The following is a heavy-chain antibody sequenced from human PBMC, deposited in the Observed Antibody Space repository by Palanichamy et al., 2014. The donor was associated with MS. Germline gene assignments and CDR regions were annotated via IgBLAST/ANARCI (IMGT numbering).Heavy chain of an antibody. CDR2: VTGSGDTT. J-gene: IGHJ6*02. CDR1: GFTFSPYA. Sequence: EVQLLESGGGLVQPGGSLRLSCAASGFTFSPYAMNWVRQAPGKGLEWVSAVTGSGDTTYYADSARGRFAISRDNSRNTLYLQINSLRAEDTAVYFCARTEAVAGPFYYYGIDVWGQGTTVTVSS. V-gene: IGHV3-23*01. CDR3: ARTEAVAGPFYYYGIDV. D-gene: IGHD6-19*01.